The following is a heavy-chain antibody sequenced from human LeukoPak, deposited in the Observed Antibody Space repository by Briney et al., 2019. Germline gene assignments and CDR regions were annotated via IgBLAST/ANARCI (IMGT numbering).Heavy chain of an antibody. CDR2: ISGSSSYI. Sequence: GGSLRLSCAASGFTFSSYSMNWVRQAPGKGLEWVSFISGSSSYIYYADSLRGRFTISRDSAKNSLHLQMNSLRAEDTAVYYCARARQGSGYDSSDYWGQGTLATVSS. CDR3: ARARQGSGYDSSDY. D-gene: IGHD5-12*01. V-gene: IGHV3-21*01. CDR1: GFTFSSYS. J-gene: IGHJ4*02.